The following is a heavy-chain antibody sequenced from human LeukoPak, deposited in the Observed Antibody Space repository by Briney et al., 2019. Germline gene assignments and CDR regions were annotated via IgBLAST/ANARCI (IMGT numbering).Heavy chain of an antibody. CDR1: GLTLSSYA. J-gene: IGHJ4*02. D-gene: IGHD3-10*01. V-gene: IGHV3-23*01. CDR3: ASFHYYGSGAYYLSY. Sequence: GGSLRLSCAASGLTLSSYAMTWVRQAPGKGLEWVSDIGDSGATTYYADSVNGRFTISRDNSKNTLYLQMSSLRAEDTAVYFCASFHYYGSGAYYLSYWGQGTLVTVSS. CDR2: IGDSGATT.